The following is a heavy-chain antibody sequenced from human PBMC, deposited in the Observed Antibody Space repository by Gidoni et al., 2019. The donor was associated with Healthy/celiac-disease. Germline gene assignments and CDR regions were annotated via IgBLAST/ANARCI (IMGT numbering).Heavy chain of an antibody. CDR1: GGSFSGYY. Sequence: QVQLQQWGAGLLKPSETLSLTCAVCGGSFSGYYWSWIRQPPGKGLEWIGEINHSGSTNYNPSLKSRVTISVDTSKNQFSLKLSSVTAADTAVYYCARGDPIIGDYFDYWGQGTLVTVSS. CDR2: INHSGST. D-gene: IGHD3-9*01. J-gene: IGHJ4*02. V-gene: IGHV4-34*01. CDR3: ARGDPIIGDYFDY.